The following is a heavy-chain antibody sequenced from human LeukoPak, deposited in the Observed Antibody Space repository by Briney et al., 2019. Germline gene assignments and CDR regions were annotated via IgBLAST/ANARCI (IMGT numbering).Heavy chain of an antibody. CDR2: INHSGST. V-gene: IGHV4-34*01. Sequence: PETLSLTCAVYGGSFSGYYWSWIRQPPGKGLEWIGEINHSGSTNYNPPLKSRVTISVDTSKNQFSLKLSSVTAADTAVYYCASAITMVRAFDYWGQGTLVTVSS. D-gene: IGHD3-10*01. CDR3: ASAITMVRAFDY. CDR1: GGSFSGYY. J-gene: IGHJ4*02.